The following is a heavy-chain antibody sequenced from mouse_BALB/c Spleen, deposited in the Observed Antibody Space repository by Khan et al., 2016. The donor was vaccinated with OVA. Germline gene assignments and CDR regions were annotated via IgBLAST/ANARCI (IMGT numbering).Heavy chain of an antibody. CDR3: AREDYGQWYFDV. D-gene: IGHD1-1*02. J-gene: IGHJ1*01. Sequence: EVQLVESGGGLVQPGGSRKLSCAASGFTFSSFGMHWVRQAPEKGLEWVAYISSGSSSIYYADTVKGRFTISRDKPKNTLFLQMTSLRSEDTAIYYCAREDYGQWYFDVWGAGTTVTVSS. V-gene: IGHV5-17*02. CDR2: ISSGSSSI. CDR1: GFTFSSFG.